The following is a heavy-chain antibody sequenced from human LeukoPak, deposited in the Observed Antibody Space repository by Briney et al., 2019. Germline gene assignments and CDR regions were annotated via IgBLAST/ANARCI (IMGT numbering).Heavy chain of an antibody. CDR1: GFTFSSYG. CDR2: ISGSGGST. J-gene: IGHJ4*02. Sequence: GGTLRLSCAASGFTFSSYGMSWVRQAPGKGLEWVSAISGSGGSTYYADSVKGRFTISRDNAKNSLYLQMNSLRAEDTALYYCAKAKDHSSSWFTFWGQGTLVTVSS. CDR3: AKAKDHSSSWFTF. D-gene: IGHD6-13*01. V-gene: IGHV3-23*01.